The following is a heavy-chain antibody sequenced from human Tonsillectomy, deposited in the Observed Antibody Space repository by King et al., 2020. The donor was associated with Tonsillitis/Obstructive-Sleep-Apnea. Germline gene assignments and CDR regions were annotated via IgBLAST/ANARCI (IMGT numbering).Heavy chain of an antibody. Sequence: QLVQSGAEVKKPGASVKVSCKASGYTFTSYGITWVRQAPGQGLEWMGWISAYNGNTNYAQKLQGRVTMTTDTSTSTAYMELRSLRSDDTAVYYCARVYYYDSSCYYPTSYFDYWGQGTLVTVSS. CDR1: GYTFTSYG. CDR2: ISAYNGNT. D-gene: IGHD3-22*01. J-gene: IGHJ4*02. V-gene: IGHV1-18*01. CDR3: ARVYYYDSSCYYPTSYFDY.